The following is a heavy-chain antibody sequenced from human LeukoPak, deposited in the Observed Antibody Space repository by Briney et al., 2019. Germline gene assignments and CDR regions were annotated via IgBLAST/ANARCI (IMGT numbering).Heavy chain of an antibody. CDR2: ISGSGGST. J-gene: IGHJ4*02. Sequence: GGSLRLSCAASGFTFSNSGMNWVRQAPGKGLEWVSAISGSGGSTYYADSVKGRFTISRDNSKNTLYLQMHSLRAEDTAVYYCAKESLRVVPSATFDYWGQGTLVTVSS. D-gene: IGHD2-2*01. V-gene: IGHV3-23*01. CDR1: GFTFSNSG. CDR3: AKESLRVVPSATFDY.